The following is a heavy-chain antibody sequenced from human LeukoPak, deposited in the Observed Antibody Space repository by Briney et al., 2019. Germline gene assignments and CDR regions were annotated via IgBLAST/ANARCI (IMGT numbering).Heavy chain of an antibody. CDR3: TTHEWQGYYFDY. V-gene: IGHV3-15*01. J-gene: IGHJ4*02. CDR2: IKSKTDGGTT. Sequence: PGGSLRLSCAASAFTFSNAWMSWVRQAPGKGLEWVGRIKSKTDGGTTDYAAPVKGRFTISRDDSKNTLYLQMNSLKTEDTAVYYCTTHEWQGYYFDYWGQGTLVTVSS. CDR1: AFTFSNAW. D-gene: IGHD3-3*01.